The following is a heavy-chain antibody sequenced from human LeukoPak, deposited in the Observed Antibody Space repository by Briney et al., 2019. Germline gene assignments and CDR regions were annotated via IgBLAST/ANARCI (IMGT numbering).Heavy chain of an antibody. CDR1: GFTFSSDV. CDR3: SKDGPGAQFWPPFDAFYI. Sequence: GGSLRLSCAAPGFTFSSDVMHRGRQAPGKGLWWGAVISLEGCNKYYADSAKGPSTISRANSKNTLYLQMNSRRAEDPAVYYWSKDGPGAQFWPPFDAFYIWGQGTMVTASS. V-gene: IGHV3-30*18. J-gene: IGHJ3*02. D-gene: IGHD3-3*02. CDR2: ISLEGCNK.